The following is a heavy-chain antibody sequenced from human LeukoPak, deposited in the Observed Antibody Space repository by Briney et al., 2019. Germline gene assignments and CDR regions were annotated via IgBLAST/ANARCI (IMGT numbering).Heavy chain of an antibody. V-gene: IGHV4-59*01. D-gene: IGHD6-13*01. CDR2: IYYSGST. CDR3: AKDEAAGDY. CDR1: GGSISSYY. Sequence: SETLSLTCTVSGGSISSYYWSWIRQPPGKGLEWIGYIYYSGSTNYNPSLKSRVTISVDTSKNQFSLKLSSVTAADTAVYYCAKDEAAGDYWGQGTLVTVSS. J-gene: IGHJ4*02.